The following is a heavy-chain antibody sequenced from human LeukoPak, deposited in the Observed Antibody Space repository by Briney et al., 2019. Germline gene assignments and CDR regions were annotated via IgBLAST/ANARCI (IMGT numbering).Heavy chain of an antibody. J-gene: IGHJ4*02. D-gene: IGHD1-26*01. CDR3: ARGKLVGAHDY. Sequence: SETLSLTCPVSGGSISSYYWSWIRQPAGKGLEWIGRIYTSGSTNYNPSLKSRATMSADPSKNKFSLRLSSVTGAAMSINYCARGKLVGAHDYWGQGTLVSVSS. CDR2: IYTSGST. CDR1: GGSISSYY. V-gene: IGHV4-4*07.